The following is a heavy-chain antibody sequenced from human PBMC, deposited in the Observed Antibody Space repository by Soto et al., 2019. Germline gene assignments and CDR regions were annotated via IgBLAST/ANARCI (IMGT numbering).Heavy chain of an antibody. V-gene: IGHV3-30*18. Sequence: GGSLRLSCAASGLTFSNYGMHWVRQAPGKGLEWVAVISYDGSNKYYADSVKGRFTISRDNSKNTLYLQMNSLRAEDTAVYYCAKDLTAARRKATGAFDIWGQGTMVTVSS. CDR2: ISYDGSNK. CDR3: AKDLTAARRKATGAFDI. J-gene: IGHJ3*02. CDR1: GLTFSNYG. D-gene: IGHD6-6*01.